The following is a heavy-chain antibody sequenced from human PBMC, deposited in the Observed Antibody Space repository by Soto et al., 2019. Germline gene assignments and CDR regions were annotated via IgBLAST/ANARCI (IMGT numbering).Heavy chain of an antibody. J-gene: IGHJ5*02. D-gene: IGHD3-3*01. V-gene: IGHV6-1*01. CDR3: AREGFLSISSAYSWFDP. CDR2: TYYRSKWYN. CDR1: GDSVSSDRAA. Sequence: SQTLSLTCAISGDSVSSDRAAWNWIRQSPSRGLEWLGRTYYRSKWYNDYAVSVKSRITINADTSKNQFSLQLNSVTPEDTAVYYCAREGFLSISSAYSWFDPWGQGTLVTVSS.